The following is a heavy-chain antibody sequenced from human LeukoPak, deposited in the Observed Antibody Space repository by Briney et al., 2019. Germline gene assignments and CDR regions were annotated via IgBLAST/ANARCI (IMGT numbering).Heavy chain of an antibody. D-gene: IGHD6-19*01. CDR2: INSNGDST. CDR1: GFTFSIFT. Sequence: GGSPRLSCAASGFTFSIFTMSRVRQAPGKGLEWISTINSNGDSTYYAGSVKGRFTISRDNSKNTVFLQMNSLRAEDTAVYYCAKDGLCPNVCPTKIAMAGYFDYWGQGILVTVSS. V-gene: IGHV3-23*01. J-gene: IGHJ4*02. CDR3: AKDGLCPNVCPTKIAMAGYFDY.